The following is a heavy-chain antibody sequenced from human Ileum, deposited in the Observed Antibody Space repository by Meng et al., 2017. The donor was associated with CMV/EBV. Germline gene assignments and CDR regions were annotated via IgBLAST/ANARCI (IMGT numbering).Heavy chain of an antibody. V-gene: IGHV4-59*01. CDR2: MCYNGDT. D-gene: IGHD6-13*01. CDR3: ALRGSAAGTFQY. Sequence: QGHLPESGPGLVKPSETLSLTCTVSGDSMSSYCWSWIRQPPGKGLEWIGYMCYNGDTNYNPSLKSRVTISGDTSKNQFSLKLSSVTAADTAVYYCALRGSAAGTFQYWGQGTLVTVSS. CDR1: GDSMSSYC. J-gene: IGHJ1*01.